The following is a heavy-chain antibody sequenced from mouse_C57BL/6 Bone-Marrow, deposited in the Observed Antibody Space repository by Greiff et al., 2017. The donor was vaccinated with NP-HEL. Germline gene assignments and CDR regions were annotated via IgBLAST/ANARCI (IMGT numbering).Heavy chain of an antibody. Sequence: VKLQESGPGLVQPSQSLSITCTVSGFSLTSYGVHWVRQSPGKGLEWLGVIWSGGSTDYNAAFISRLSISKDNSKSQVFFKMNSLQADDTAIYYCASHYDPAWFAYWGQGTLVTVSA. CDR1: GFSLTSYG. CDR3: ASHYDPAWFAY. V-gene: IGHV2-2*01. CDR2: IWSGGST. D-gene: IGHD2-4*01. J-gene: IGHJ3*01.